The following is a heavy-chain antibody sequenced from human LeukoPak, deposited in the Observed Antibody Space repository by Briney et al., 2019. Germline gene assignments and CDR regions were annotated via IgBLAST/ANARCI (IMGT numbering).Heavy chain of an antibody. J-gene: IGHJ4*02. CDR2: ISSSSSYI. CDR1: GFTFSHYS. V-gene: IGHV3-21*01. D-gene: IGHD6-13*01. Sequence: GGSLRLSCAASGFTFSHYSMNWVRQAPGKGLEWVSSISSSSSYIYYADSLKGRFTISRDNAKNSLYLQMNSLRAEDTAVYYCATEQLAAAGTVLDYWGQGTLVTVSS. CDR3: ATEQLAAAGTVLDY.